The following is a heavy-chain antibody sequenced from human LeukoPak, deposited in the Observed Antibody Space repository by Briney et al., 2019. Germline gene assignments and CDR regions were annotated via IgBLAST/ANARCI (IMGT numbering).Heavy chain of an antibody. D-gene: IGHD3-16*01. J-gene: IGHJ4*02. CDR1: GYTFTGYY. Sequence: ASVKVSCKASGYTFTGYYMHWVRQAPGQGLEWMGWINPNSGGTNYAQKFQGRVTMTRGTSISTAYMELSRLRSDDTAVYYCARDSRTTVRLGYWGQGTLVTVSS. CDR3: ARDSRTTVRLGY. V-gene: IGHV1-2*02. CDR2: INPNSGGT.